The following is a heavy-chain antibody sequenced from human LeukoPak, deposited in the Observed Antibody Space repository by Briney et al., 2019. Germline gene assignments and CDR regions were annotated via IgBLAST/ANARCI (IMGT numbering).Heavy chain of an antibody. Sequence: SVKDSCAASGGTFSSYAISWVRQAPGQGLEWMGGIIPIFGTANYAQKFQGRVTITADKSTSTAYMELSSLRSEDTAVYYCARGPVVAATSEYFQHWGQGTLVTVSS. V-gene: IGHV1-69*06. D-gene: IGHD2-15*01. J-gene: IGHJ1*01. CDR1: GGTFSSYA. CDR3: ARGPVVAATSEYFQH. CDR2: IIPIFGTA.